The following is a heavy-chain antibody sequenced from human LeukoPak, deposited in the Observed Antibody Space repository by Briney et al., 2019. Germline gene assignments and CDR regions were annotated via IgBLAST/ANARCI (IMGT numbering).Heavy chain of an antibody. CDR3: ARPNWNDLHFDY. CDR1: GGSITSSSYY. J-gene: IGHJ4*02. CDR2: IYYSGNT. V-gene: IGHV4-39*07. D-gene: IGHD1-1*01. Sequence: SETLSLTCTVSGGSITSSSYYWGWIRQPPGKVLEWIGSIYYSGNTYYNPSLKSRVTISVDTSKNQFSLRLSSVTAADTAVYYCARPNWNDLHFDYWGQGTLVTVSS.